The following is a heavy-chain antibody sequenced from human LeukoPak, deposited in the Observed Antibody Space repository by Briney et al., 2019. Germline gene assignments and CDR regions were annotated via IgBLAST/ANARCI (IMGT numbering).Heavy chain of an antibody. J-gene: IGHJ3*02. CDR2: ISWNSGSI. Sequence: GGSLRLSCAASGFTFSSYWMHWVRQAPGKGLEWVSGISWNSGSIGYADSVKGRFTISRDNAKNSLYLQMNSLRAEDTALYYCAKSLSQSFDAFDIWGQGTMVTVSS. CDR3: AKSLSQSFDAFDI. V-gene: IGHV3-9*01. CDR1: GFTFSSYW.